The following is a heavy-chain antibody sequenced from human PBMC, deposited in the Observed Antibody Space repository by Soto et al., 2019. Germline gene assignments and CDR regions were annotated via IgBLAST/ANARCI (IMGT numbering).Heavy chain of an antibody. D-gene: IGHD2-15*01. CDR2: TYYRSKWYT. J-gene: IGHJ5*01. CDR3: ARLLGDSWLDS. CDR1: GDSVSSNSAT. V-gene: IGHV6-1*01. Sequence: SQTLSLTCAISGDSVSSNSATCDWIRQSPSRGLEWLGRTYYRSKWYTDYAVSVKGRITINPDTSNNHLSLQLDSVTPDDTAVYYCARLLGDSWLDSWGQGTLVTVSS.